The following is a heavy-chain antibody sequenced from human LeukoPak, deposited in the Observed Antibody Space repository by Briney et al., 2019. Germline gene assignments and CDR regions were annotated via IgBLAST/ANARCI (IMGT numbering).Heavy chain of an antibody. CDR1: GFTFHDYA. Sequence: GRSLRLSCAASGFTFHDYAMHWVRQAPGKGLEWVSGISWNSGSIGYADSVKGRFTISRDNAKNSLYLQMNSLRAEDTALYYCAKDATYYYDSSGYLDYWGQGTLVTVSS. J-gene: IGHJ4*02. D-gene: IGHD3-22*01. CDR3: AKDATYYYDSSGYLDY. CDR2: ISWNSGSI. V-gene: IGHV3-9*01.